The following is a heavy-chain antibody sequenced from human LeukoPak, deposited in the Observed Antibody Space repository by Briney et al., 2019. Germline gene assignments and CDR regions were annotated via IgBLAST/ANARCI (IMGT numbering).Heavy chain of an antibody. CDR3: ARTPYYYDSSGYTGPYFDY. J-gene: IGHJ4*02. CDR2: IYYSGST. CDR1: GGSISSYY. V-gene: IGHV4-59*01. Sequence: SETLSVTCTVPGGSISSYYWSWIRQHPGKGLEWIGYIYYSGSTNYNPSLKSRVTISVDTSKNQFSLKLSSVTAADTAVYYCARTPYYYDSSGYTGPYFDYWGQGTLVTVSS. D-gene: IGHD3-22*01.